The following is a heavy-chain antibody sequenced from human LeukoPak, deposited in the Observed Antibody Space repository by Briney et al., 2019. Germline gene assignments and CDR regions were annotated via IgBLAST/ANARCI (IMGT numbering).Heavy chain of an antibody. J-gene: IGHJ4*02. V-gene: IGHV1-2*02. D-gene: IGHD3-10*01. Sequence: GASVKVSCKASGYTFSGTGWYLYWLRQAPGQGLECMGWIHPNNGDTAYAQKVEGRVAMTRDTSISTAYMELRRLRPDDTAVYFCARDGPAQMVDLDYWGQGTLVTVSS. CDR2: IHPNNGDT. CDR1: GYTFSGTGWY. CDR3: ARDGPAQMVDLDY.